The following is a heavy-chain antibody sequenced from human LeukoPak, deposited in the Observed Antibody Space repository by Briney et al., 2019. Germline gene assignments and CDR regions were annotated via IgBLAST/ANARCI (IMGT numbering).Heavy chain of an antibody. CDR3: AKVYDILTGPFDY. V-gene: IGHV3-9*01. J-gene: IGHJ4*02. CDR1: GFTFDDYA. CDR2: ISWSSGSI. Sequence: GGSLRLSCAASGFTFDDYAMHWVRQAPGKGLEWVSGISWSSGSIGYADSVKGRFTISRDNAKNSLYLQMNSLRAEDTALYYCAKVYDILTGPFDYWGQGTLVTVSS. D-gene: IGHD3-9*01.